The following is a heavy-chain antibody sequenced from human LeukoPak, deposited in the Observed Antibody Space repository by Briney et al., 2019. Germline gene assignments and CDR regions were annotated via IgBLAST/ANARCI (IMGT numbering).Heavy chain of an antibody. Sequence: GGSLRLSCAASGFTFSNYGMHWVRQAPGKGLEWVAVISYDGSNKYYADSVKGRFTISRDNSKNTLYLQMNSLRAEDTAVYYCAREHYKYYFDYWGQGTLVTVSS. CDR3: AREHYKYYFDY. CDR2: ISYDGSNK. J-gene: IGHJ4*02. D-gene: IGHD4-11*01. V-gene: IGHV3-30*19. CDR1: GFTFSNYG.